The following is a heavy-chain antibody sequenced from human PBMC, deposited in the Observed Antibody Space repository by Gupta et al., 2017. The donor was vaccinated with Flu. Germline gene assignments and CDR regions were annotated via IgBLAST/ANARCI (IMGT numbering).Heavy chain of an antibody. J-gene: IGHJ2*01. D-gene: IGHD3-3*01. CDR3: ARRLLTSGYAKLQYWYFDL. CDR2: ISSSSSYI. Sequence: EVQLVESGGGLVKPGGSLRLSCAASGFTFSSYSMNWVRQAPGKGLEWVSSISSSSSYIYYADSVKGRFTISRDNAKNSLYLQMNSLRAEDTAVYYCARRLLTSGYAKLQYWYFDLWGRGTLVTVSS. CDR1: GFTFSSYS. V-gene: IGHV3-21*01.